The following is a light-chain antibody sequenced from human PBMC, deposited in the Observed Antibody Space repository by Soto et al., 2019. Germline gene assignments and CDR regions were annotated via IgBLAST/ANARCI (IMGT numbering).Light chain of an antibody. CDR3: QQYNSYPT. Sequence: DIQMTQSPSTLSASVGDRVTITCRASQSISSWLAWYQQKPGKAPKLLIYDASSLESGVPSRFSGSGSGTEFTLTISSLQPDDFATYYGQQYNSYPTFGQGTKLEIK. V-gene: IGKV1-5*01. CDR2: DAS. CDR1: QSISSW. J-gene: IGKJ2*01.